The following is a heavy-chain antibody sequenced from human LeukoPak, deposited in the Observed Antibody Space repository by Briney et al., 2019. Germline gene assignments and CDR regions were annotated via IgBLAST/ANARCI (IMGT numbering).Heavy chain of an antibody. J-gene: IGHJ4*02. Sequence: PGGSLRLSCAASGFIFSSYAMHWVRQAPGKGLEWVSGISWNSGSIGYADSVKGRFTISRDNAKNSLYLQMNSLRAEDTALYYCAKDTDGAAAGTTWGHWGQGTLVTVSS. CDR1: GFIFSSYA. CDR3: AKDTDGAAAGTTWGH. CDR2: ISWNSGSI. V-gene: IGHV3-9*01. D-gene: IGHD6-13*01.